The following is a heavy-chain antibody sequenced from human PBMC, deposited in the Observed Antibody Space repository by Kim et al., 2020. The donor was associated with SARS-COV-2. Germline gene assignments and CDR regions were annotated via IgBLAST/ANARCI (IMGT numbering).Heavy chain of an antibody. V-gene: IGHV3-7*01. CDR1: GFTFSTYW. J-gene: IGHJ6*02. CDR3: VRTVGTTMTTGGMDI. D-gene: IGHD4-17*01. Sequence: GGSLRLSCAASGFTFSTYWMSWVRQAPGKGLEWVAIIKQDGSYQYSVDSVKGRFTISRDNAKNSLYLQMNSLRAEDTAVYYCVRTVGTTMTTGGMDIWGQGTTVTVSS. CDR2: IKQDGSYQ.